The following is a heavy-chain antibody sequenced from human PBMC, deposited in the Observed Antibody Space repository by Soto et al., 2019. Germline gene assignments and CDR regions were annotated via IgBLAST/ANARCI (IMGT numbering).Heavy chain of an antibody. CDR1: GISFYNYW. D-gene: IGHD3-3*01. CDR2: IREDGNEK. Sequence: EVQVVESGGGLVQPGGSLRLSCEVSGISFYNYWMSWVRQAPGKGLEWVADIREDGNEKYYVDSVKGRFTISRDNAKKLLLLQMDSLRVEDTAVYFCASDGDRWSFDYWGPGTLVTVSS. J-gene: IGHJ4*02. CDR3: ASDGDRWSFDY. V-gene: IGHV3-7*01.